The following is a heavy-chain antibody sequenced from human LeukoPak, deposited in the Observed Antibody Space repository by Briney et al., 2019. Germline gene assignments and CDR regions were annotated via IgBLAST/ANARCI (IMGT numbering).Heavy chain of an antibody. V-gene: IGHV3-7*01. CDR2: IKQDGSEK. J-gene: IGHJ4*02. D-gene: IGHD6-19*01. Sequence: PGGSLRLSCAASGFTFSSYWMSWVRQAPGKGLEWVANIKQDGSEKYYVDSVKGRFTISRDNAKNSLYLQMNSLRAEDTAACYCARIKSSGWYKYWGQGTLVTVSS. CDR1: GFTFSSYW. CDR3: ARIKSSGWYKY.